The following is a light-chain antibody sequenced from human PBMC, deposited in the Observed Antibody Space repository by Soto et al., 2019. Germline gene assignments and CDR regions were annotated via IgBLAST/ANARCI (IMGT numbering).Light chain of an antibody. J-gene: IGKJ5*01. V-gene: IGKV3-20*01. CDR2: GAS. CDR1: QSVSSSY. Sequence: EIVLTQSPGTLSLSPGERATLSCRASQSVSSSYLAWYQHKPGQAPRLLIYGASSRATGIPDRFSGSGSGTDFTLTISRLEPEDFAVYYCQQYGISITFGQGTRLEIK. CDR3: QQYGISIT.